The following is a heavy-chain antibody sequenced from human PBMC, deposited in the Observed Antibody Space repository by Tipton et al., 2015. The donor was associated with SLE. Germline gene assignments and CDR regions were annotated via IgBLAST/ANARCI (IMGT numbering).Heavy chain of an antibody. J-gene: IGHJ6*04. Sequence: QSGAEVKKSGESLKISCQGSGYSFTSYWMGWVRQMPGKGLEWMGIFYPGDSDTRYSPSFQGQVTISVDKSISTAYLQWSSLKASDTAMYYCARLGANLQGLDFYYGMAGWGKGTTVTVSS. CDR3: ARLGANLQGLDFYYGMAG. D-gene: IGHD3-10*01. CDR2: FYPGDSDT. V-gene: IGHV5-51*03. CDR1: GYSFTSYW.